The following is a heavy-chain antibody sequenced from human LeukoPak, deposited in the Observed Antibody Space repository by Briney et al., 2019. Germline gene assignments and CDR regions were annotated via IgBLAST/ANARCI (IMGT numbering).Heavy chain of an antibody. D-gene: IGHD3-10*01. CDR2: IYHTGST. Sequence: SETQSLTCAVSGGSISSSNWWNWVRQPPGKGLEWIGEIYHTGSTNYNPSLRGRVTISVDKSENQFSLKLSSVTAADTAVYYRARKDYHSGSYDFWGQGTLVTVSS. J-gene: IGHJ4*02. CDR1: GGSISSSNW. V-gene: IGHV4-4*02. CDR3: ARKDYHSGSYDF.